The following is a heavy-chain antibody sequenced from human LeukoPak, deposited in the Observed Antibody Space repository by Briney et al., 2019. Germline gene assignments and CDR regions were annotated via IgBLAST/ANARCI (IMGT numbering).Heavy chain of an antibody. CDR1: GGSFSSFY. D-gene: IGHD1-26*01. V-gene: IGHV4-34*01. CDR3: ARGREAVWS. Sequence: SETLPLTCAVYGGSFSSFYWSWLRQPPGKGLEWIGEIDHSGSSNYNPSLKNRVAISVDTSKNQFSLKLSSVTAADTAVYYCARGREAVWSWGQGTLVTVSS. CDR2: IDHSGSS. J-gene: IGHJ5*02.